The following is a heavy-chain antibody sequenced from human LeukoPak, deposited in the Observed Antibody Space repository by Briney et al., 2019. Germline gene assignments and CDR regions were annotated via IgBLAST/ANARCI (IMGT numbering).Heavy chain of an antibody. CDR1: GFTFSSYA. CDR2: ISGSGGST. J-gene: IGHJ4*02. CDR3: CVEVGATWGYYFDY. V-gene: IGHV3-23*01. Sequence: GGSLRLSCAASGFTFSSYAMSWVRQAPGKGLEWVSAISGSGGSTYYADSVKGRFTISRDNSKNTLYLQMNSLRAEDTAVYYVCVEVGATWGYYFDYWGQGTLVTVSS. D-gene: IGHD1-26*01.